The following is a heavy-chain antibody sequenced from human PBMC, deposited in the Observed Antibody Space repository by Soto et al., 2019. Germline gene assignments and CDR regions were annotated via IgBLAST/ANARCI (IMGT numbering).Heavy chain of an antibody. CDR1: GGSISSGTSY. J-gene: IGHJ4*02. Sequence: QVQLQESGPGLVKPSQTLSLTCSVSGGSISSGTSYWSWIRQRPGEGLEWIGYIFYSGSFYYTPSLRRRVLILADRAKNQFTLTLSSVPAADTAVYFCARAPETPSSFGVALPYFFYYWGQGTLVTVSS. D-gene: IGHD3-3*01. CDR3: ARAPETPSSFGVALPYFFYY. V-gene: IGHV4-31*03. CDR2: IFYSGSF.